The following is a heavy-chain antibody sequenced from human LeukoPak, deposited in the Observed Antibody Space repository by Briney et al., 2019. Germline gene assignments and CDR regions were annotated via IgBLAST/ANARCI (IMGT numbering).Heavy chain of an antibody. J-gene: IGHJ6*03. CDR2: IYPGDSDT. CDR1: GYTFNNYW. Sequence: GESLKISCKGSGYTFNNYWSGWVRQMPGKGLEWMGIIYPGDSDTRYSPSFEGQVTISADKSISTAFLQWSSLKASDTAMYYCARPRGYYYYYMDVWGKGTTVTVSS. V-gene: IGHV5-51*01. CDR3: ARPRGYYYYYMDV.